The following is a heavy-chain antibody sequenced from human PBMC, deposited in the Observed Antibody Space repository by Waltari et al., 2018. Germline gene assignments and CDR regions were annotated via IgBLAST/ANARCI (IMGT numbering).Heavy chain of an antibody. J-gene: IGHJ4*02. CDR2: IKQDGSEK. CDR1: GFTFSIHW. Sequence: EVQLVESGGGLVQPGGSLSLHCAAAGFTFSIHWMNWVRQAPGKGLEWVANIKQDGSEKYSADSVKGRFTISRDNAKNSLYLQMNRLRAEDTAVYYCVNLRLGWGQGTLVTVSS. V-gene: IGHV3-7*01. CDR3: VNLRLG.